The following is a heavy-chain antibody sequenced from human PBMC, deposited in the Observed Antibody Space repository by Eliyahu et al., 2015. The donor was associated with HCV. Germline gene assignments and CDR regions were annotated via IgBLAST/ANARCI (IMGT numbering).Heavy chain of an antibody. J-gene: IGHJ6*02. CDR2: INAGNGNT. CDR1: GYTFTSYA. D-gene: IGHD6-19*01. V-gene: IGHV1-3*01. Sequence: LVQSGAEVKKPGASVKVSCKASGYTFTSYAMHWVRQAPGQRLEWMGWINAGNGNTKYSQKFQGRVTITRDTSASTAYMELSSLRSEDTAVYYCARELAVAGNSYYYYGMDVWGQGTTVTVSS. CDR3: ARELAVAGNSYYYYGMDV.